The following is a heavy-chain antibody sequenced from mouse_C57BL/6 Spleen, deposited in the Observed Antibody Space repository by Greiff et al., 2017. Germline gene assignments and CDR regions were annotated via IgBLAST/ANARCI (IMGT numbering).Heavy chain of an antibody. V-gene: IGHV14-4*01. Sequence: VQLQQSGAELVRPGASVKLSCTASGFNIKDDYMHWVKQRPEQGLEWIGWIDPENGDTEYASKFQGKATISADTSSNTAYLQLSSLTSEDTAVYYCTLFITTVVATDFDYWGQGTTLTVSS. J-gene: IGHJ2*01. CDR2: IDPENGDT. CDR1: GFNIKDDY. CDR3: TLFITTVVATDFDY. D-gene: IGHD1-1*01.